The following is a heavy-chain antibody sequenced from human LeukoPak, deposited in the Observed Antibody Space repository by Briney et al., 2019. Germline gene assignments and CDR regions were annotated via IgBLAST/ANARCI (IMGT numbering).Heavy chain of an antibody. V-gene: IGHV4-59*08. D-gene: IGHD3-10*01. Sequence: SETLSLTCTVSGGSISSYYWSWIRQPPGKRLEWIGYIYHSGSTNYNPSLKSRLTISVDTSKNQFSLMLSSVTAADTAVYYCARTRYYYNSRSYGAPYYFDYWGQGTLVTVSS. CDR2: IYHSGST. J-gene: IGHJ4*02. CDR3: ARTRYYYNSRSYGAPYYFDY. CDR1: GGSISSYY.